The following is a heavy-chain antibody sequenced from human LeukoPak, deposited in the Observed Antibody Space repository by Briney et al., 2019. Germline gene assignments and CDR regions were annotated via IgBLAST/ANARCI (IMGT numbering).Heavy chain of an antibody. D-gene: IGHD2-15*01. CDR1: GFTFNNYG. CDR2: ISYDGSNK. J-gene: IGHJ4*02. Sequence: GGSLRLSCAASGFTFNNYGMHWVRQAPGKGLEWVAVISYDGSNKYYADSVKGRFTISRDNSKNTLYLQMNSLRAEDTAVYYCAKELWVVAATPFWADYWGQGTLVTVSS. V-gene: IGHV3-30*18. CDR3: AKELWVVAATPFWADY.